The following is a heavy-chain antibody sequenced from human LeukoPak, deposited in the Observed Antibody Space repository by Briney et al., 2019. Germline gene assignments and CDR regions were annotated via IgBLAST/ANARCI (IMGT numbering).Heavy chain of an antibody. CDR1: GFTFSSYS. CDR2: IKQDGSEK. Sequence: GGSLRLSCAASGFTFSSYSMNWVRQAPGKGLEWVANIKQDGSEKYYEDSVRGRFTISRDNSQNSLYLQMDTLRVEDTAVYYCASEGQLVRQYIYWGQGTRVIVSS. CDR3: ASEGQLVRQYIY. D-gene: IGHD6-6*01. V-gene: IGHV3-7*01. J-gene: IGHJ4*02.